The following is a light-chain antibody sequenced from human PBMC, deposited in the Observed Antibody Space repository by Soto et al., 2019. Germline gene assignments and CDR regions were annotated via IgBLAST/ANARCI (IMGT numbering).Light chain of an antibody. Sequence: EIVLTQSPGSLSLSPGERATLSCRASQSVDSTFFAWYQKKPGQAPRLLMYGVSKRATGIPDRFSGSGSGTDFPLTISRLEPEDFAVYYCQQYMSSVTFGQGTRVEIK. CDR1: QSVDSTF. J-gene: IGKJ1*01. CDR2: GVS. V-gene: IGKV3-20*01. CDR3: QQYMSSVT.